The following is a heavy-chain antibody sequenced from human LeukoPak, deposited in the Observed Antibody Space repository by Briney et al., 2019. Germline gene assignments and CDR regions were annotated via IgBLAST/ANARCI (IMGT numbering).Heavy chain of an antibody. Sequence: GGSLRLSCAASGFTFSSYWMSWVRQAPGKGLEWVANIKQDGSVKYYVDSVKGRFTISRDNAKNSLYLQMNSLRAEDTAVYYCARESPNDAFDIWGQGTMVTVSS. CDR2: IKQDGSVK. V-gene: IGHV3-7*01. J-gene: IGHJ3*02. CDR3: ARESPNDAFDI. CDR1: GFTFSSYW.